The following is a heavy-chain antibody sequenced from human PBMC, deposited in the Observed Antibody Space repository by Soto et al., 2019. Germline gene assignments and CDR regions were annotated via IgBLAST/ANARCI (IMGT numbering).Heavy chain of an antibody. Sequence: GGSLRLSCAASRFTFSTYWMTWVRQTPGKGLEWVAVISYDGSNKYYADSVKGRFTISRDNSKNTLYLQMNSLRAEDTAVYYCAKESPIVAAAGNNWFDPWGQGTLVTVSS. V-gene: IGHV3-30*18. D-gene: IGHD6-13*01. CDR3: AKESPIVAAAGNNWFDP. J-gene: IGHJ5*02. CDR2: ISYDGSNK. CDR1: RFTFSTYW.